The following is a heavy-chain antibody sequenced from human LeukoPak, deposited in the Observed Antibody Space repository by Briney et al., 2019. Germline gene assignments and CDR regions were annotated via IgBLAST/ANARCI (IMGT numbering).Heavy chain of an antibody. J-gene: IGHJ3*02. CDR1: LGTFIRYA. CDR2: MIPIFGTA. CDR3: ARHPSPNDAFDI. Sequence: SDNVSRKASLGTFIRYAISWVRPAPAQGRAWRGGMIPIFGTANYTQKCQGRVTITADESTSTANMERSSLRSEDTAGYYCARHPSPNDAFDIWGQGTMVTVSS. V-gene: IGHV1-69*01.